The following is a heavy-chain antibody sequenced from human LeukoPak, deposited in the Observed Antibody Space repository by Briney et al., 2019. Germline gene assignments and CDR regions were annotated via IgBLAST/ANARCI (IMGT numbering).Heavy chain of an antibody. Sequence: GGSLRLSCAASGFTFSSYAMHWVRQAPGKGLEWVAVISYDGSNKYYADSVRGRFTISRDNAKNTLYLQMNSLRAEDTAVYYCASVKVPPQFDYWGQGTLVTVSS. CDR3: ASVKVPPQFDY. V-gene: IGHV3-30-3*01. CDR2: ISYDGSNK. CDR1: GFTFSSYA. J-gene: IGHJ4*02.